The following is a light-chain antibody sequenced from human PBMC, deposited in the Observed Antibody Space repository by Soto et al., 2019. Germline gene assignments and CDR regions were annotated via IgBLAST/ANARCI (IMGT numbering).Light chain of an antibody. Sequence: EIVLTQSPATLSLSPGERATLSCRASESDSSYLVWYQQKPGQAPRLLIYDASNRATGIPARFSGSGSGTHFTLTVRSLEPEDFAVYYCQQRSNWPFTCGPGTKMEIK. CDR1: ESDSSY. J-gene: IGKJ3*01. V-gene: IGKV3-11*01. CDR3: QQRSNWPFT. CDR2: DAS.